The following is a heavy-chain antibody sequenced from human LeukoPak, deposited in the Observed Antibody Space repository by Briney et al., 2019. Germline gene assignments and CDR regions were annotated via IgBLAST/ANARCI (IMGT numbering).Heavy chain of an antibody. D-gene: IGHD2-8*01. CDR3: STEDKYCTTPNCGAY. CDR1: GGTFSSYA. Sequence: ASVKVSCKASGGTFSSYAISWVRQAPGQGLEWMGGIIPHSGGTTYEQRFQGRVTMTRDMSIGTFYMELSSLRSDDTAVYYCSTEDKYCTTPNCGAYWGQGTLVTVSS. V-gene: IGHV1-2*02. J-gene: IGHJ4*02. CDR2: IIPHSGGT.